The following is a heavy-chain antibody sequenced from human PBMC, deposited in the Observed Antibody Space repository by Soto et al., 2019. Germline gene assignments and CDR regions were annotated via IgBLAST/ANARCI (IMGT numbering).Heavy chain of an antibody. J-gene: IGHJ5*02. CDR1: GGSISSYY. Sequence: SETLSLTCTVSGGSISSYYWSWIRQPPGKGLEWIGYIYYSGSTNYNPSLKSRVTISVDTSKNQFSLKLSSVTAADTAVYYCARDAFGVDNWFDPWGQGNLVTVS. D-gene: IGHD3-3*01. V-gene: IGHV4-59*01. CDR3: ARDAFGVDNWFDP. CDR2: IYYSGST.